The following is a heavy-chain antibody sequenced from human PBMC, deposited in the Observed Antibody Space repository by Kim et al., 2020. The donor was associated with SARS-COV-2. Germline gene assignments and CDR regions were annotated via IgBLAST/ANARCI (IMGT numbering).Heavy chain of an antibody. D-gene: IGHD4-17*01. CDR1: GFTFSSYA. J-gene: IGHJ6*02. V-gene: IGHV3-30*04. CDR3: ARDIGGDYGDYGYYGMDV. Sequence: GGSLRLSCAASGFTFSSYAMHWVRQAPGKGLEWVAVISYDGSNKYYADSVKGRFTISRDNSKNTLYLQMNSLRAEDTAVYYCARDIGGDYGDYGYYGMDVWGQGTTVTVSS. CDR2: ISYDGSNK.